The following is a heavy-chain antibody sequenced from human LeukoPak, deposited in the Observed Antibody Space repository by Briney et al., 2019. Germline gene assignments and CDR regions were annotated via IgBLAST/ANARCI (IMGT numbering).Heavy chain of an antibody. CDR3: ATTADSAYAFDI. J-gene: IGHJ3*02. CDR2: IYYSGST. Sequence: PSETLSLTCTVSGGSISSSSYYWGWIRQPPGKGLEWIGSIYYSGSTYYNPSLKSRVTISVDTSKNQFSLKLSSVTAADTAVYYCATTADSAYAFDIWGQGTMVTVSS. V-gene: IGHV4-39*07. D-gene: IGHD1-14*01. CDR1: GGSISSSSYY.